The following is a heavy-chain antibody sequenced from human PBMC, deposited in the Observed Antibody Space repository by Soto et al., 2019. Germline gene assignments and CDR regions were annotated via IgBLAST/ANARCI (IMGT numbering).Heavy chain of an antibody. CDR2: ISTYNGNT. D-gene: IGHD6-19*01. Sequence: ASVKVSCKASSETFASYDITWVRQAPGQGLEWMGWISTYNGNTKYAQSVQGRVSMTTDTSTSTAYMELRSLKSDDTAVYYCARVTRGSGDWFDPWGQGTLVTVSS. CDR1: SETFASYD. V-gene: IGHV1-18*01. J-gene: IGHJ5*02. CDR3: ARVTRGSGDWFDP.